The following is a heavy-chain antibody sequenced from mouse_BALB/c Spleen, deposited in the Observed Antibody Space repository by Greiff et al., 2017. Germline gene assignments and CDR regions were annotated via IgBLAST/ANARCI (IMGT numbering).Heavy chain of an antibody. Sequence: GKLVESGGDLVKPGGSLKLSCAASGFTFSSYGMSWVRQTPDKRLEWVATISSGGSYTYYPDSVKGRFTVSRDNAKNTLYLQMSSLKSEDTAMYYCARQADSFDYWGQGTTLTVSS. CDR3: ARQADSFDY. CDR1: GFTFSSYG. CDR2: ISSGGSYT. J-gene: IGHJ2*01. V-gene: IGHV5-6*02.